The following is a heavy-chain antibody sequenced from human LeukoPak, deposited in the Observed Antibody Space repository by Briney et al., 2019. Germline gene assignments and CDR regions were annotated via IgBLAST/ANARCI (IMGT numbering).Heavy chain of an antibody. Sequence: PSETLSLTCAVYGGSFSGYYWSWIRQPPGKGLEWIGEINHSGSTNYNPSLKSRVTISVDASKNQFSLKLSSVTAADTAVYYCASHGNCSGGSCYVDYFDYWAREPWSPSPQ. CDR1: GGSFSGYY. J-gene: IGHJ4*02. V-gene: IGHV4-34*01. CDR2: INHSGST. D-gene: IGHD2-15*01. CDR3: ASHGNCSGGSCYVDYFDY.